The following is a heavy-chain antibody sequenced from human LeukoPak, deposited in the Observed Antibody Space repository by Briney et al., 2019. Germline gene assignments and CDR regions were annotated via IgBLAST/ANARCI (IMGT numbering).Heavy chain of an antibody. J-gene: IGHJ3*02. D-gene: IGHD3-22*01. V-gene: IGHV4-4*07. CDR3: ARGRAYYYDSSAQTDAFDI. CDR1: GGSISSYY. CDR2: IYTSGST. Sequence: SETLSLTCTVSGGSISSYYWSWIRQPAGKGLEWIGRIYTSGSTNYNPSLKSRVTMSVDTSKNQFSLKLSSVTAADTAVYYCARGRAYYYDSSAQTDAFDIWGQGTMVTVSS.